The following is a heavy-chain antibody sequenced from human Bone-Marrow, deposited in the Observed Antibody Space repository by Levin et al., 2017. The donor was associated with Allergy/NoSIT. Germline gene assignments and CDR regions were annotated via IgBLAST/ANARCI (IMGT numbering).Heavy chain of an antibody. CDR1: GFTFSGSA. J-gene: IGHJ6*03. CDR3: TTYCSGGSCYSMGYYYYYMDV. V-gene: IGHV3-73*01. Sequence: GGSLRLSCAASGFTFSGSAMHWVRQASGKGLEWVGRIRSKANSYATAYAASVKGRFTISRDDSKNTAYLQMNSLKTEDTAVYYCTTYCSGGSCYSMGYYYYYMDVWGKGTTVTVSS. D-gene: IGHD2-15*01. CDR2: IRSKANSYAT.